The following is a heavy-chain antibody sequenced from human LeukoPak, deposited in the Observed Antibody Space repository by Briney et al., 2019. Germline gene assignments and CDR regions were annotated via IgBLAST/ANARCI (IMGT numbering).Heavy chain of an antibody. Sequence: SETLSLTCTVSAGSFISSSHHWGWIRQSPGKGLEWIGSVYYGRTTYYNPSLDGRVTVSLDTSANQFSLQLNSVTAADTAVYYCVRHDGRGGATMGAFHSWGQGSLVTVSS. J-gene: IGHJ5*01. V-gene: IGHV4-39*01. CDR1: AGSFISSSHH. D-gene: IGHD5-12*01. CDR3: VRHDGRGGATMGAFHS. CDR2: VYYGRTT.